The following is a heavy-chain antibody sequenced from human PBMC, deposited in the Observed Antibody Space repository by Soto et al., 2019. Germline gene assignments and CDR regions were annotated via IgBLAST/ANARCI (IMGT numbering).Heavy chain of an antibody. V-gene: IGHV3-30*18. CDR2: ISYDGSNK. D-gene: IGHD6-13*01. Sequence: QVQLVESGGGVVQPGRSLRLSCAASGFTFSSYGMHWVRQAPGKGLEWVAVISYDGSNKYYADSVKGRFTISRDNSKNTLYLQMNSLIAEDTAVYYCAKTSSSWYGGEFDYWGQGTLVTVSS. J-gene: IGHJ4*02. CDR3: AKTSSSWYGGEFDY. CDR1: GFTFSSYG.